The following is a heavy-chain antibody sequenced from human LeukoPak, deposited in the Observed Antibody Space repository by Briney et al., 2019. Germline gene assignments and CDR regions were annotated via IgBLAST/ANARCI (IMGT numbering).Heavy chain of an antibody. V-gene: IGHV3-7*01. Sequence: GGSLRLSCVASGFTFTDYFMSWVRQAPGKGLEWVAYIKKTGSETYYVDSVKGRSTITRDNTRNSLFLQMYSLRAEDTAVCFCTREDGYCSGGNCYSYFDSWGQGTLVTVSS. D-gene: IGHD2-15*01. CDR2: IKKTGSET. CDR3: TREDGYCSGGNCYSYFDS. CDR1: GFTFTDYF. J-gene: IGHJ4*02.